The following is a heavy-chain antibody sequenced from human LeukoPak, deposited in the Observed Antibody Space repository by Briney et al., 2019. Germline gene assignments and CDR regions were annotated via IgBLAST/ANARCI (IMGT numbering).Heavy chain of an antibody. Sequence: GGSLRLSCAASGFTFSSYAMSWVRQAPGKGLEWVSDISGSGDSTYYADSVKGRSTISRDNSKNTLYLQMNSLRVEDTAVYYCAKIQGWFPGYWGQGTLATVSS. J-gene: IGHJ4*02. CDR2: ISGSGDST. D-gene: IGHD2-15*01. CDR1: GFTFSSYA. CDR3: AKIQGWFPGY. V-gene: IGHV3-23*01.